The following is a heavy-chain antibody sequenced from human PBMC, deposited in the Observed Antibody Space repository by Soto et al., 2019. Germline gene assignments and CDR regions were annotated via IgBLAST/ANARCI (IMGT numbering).Heavy chain of an antibody. Sequence: ASVKVSCKASGYTFTGHYIHWVRQAPEQGPEWMGEIGPESGATRYAQKFQGRVTMTRDMSITTVYMELNNLSPDDTAVYYCGRGRSGQIVVFYWGQGNPVTXSS. V-gene: IGHV1-2*02. J-gene: IGHJ4*02. CDR2: IGPESGAT. D-gene: IGHD5-12*01. CDR3: GRGRSGQIVVFY. CDR1: GYTFTGHY.